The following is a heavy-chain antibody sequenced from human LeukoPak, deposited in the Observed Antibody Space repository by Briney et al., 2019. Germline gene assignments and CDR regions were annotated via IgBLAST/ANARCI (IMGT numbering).Heavy chain of an antibody. V-gene: IGHV3-66*01. Sequence: VGSLTLSCVASGFTASNNYMSWVRQVPGKGLEWVSVIYSGGSTYYADSVKGRFTISRDSSKYTLYLQMDSLRVEDTAVYFCARERDYEFDSWGQGTLVTVSS. D-gene: IGHD4-17*01. CDR2: IYSGGST. CDR1: GFTASNNY. J-gene: IGHJ4*02. CDR3: ARERDYEFDS.